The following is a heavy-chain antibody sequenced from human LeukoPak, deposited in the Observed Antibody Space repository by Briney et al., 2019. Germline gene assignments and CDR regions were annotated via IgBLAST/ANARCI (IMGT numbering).Heavy chain of an antibody. D-gene: IGHD1-1*01. CDR1: GFTFSSYW. CDR3: ARETTGTILGDAFDI. V-gene: IGHV3-7*01. CDR2: IKQDGNEK. Sequence: GGSLRLSCAASGFTFSSYWMSWVRQAPGKGLEWVANIKQDGNEKYYVDSVKGRFTISRDNAKNSLYLQMNSLRAEDTAVYYCARETTGTILGDAFDIWGQGTMVTVSS. J-gene: IGHJ3*02.